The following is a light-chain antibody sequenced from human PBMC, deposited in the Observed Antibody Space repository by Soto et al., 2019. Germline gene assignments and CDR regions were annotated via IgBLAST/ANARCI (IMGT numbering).Light chain of an antibody. CDR2: DAY. CDR1: QSVSAY. J-gene: IGKJ1*01. CDR3: QQRRNWPRT. V-gene: IGKV3-11*01. Sequence: EIVLTQSPATLSLSPGERATLSCRASQSVSAYLAWYQQKPGQAPRLLIYDAYNRATGIPARFSGSGSGADFTLTISSLEPEDFAIYFCQQRRNWPRTFGQGTKVEIK.